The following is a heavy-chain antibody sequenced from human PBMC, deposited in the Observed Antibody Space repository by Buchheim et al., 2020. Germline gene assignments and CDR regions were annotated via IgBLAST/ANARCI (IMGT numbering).Heavy chain of an antibody. D-gene: IGHD3-22*01. CDR3: ARYEPYYYYFDT. CDR2: IYSDGGT. Sequence: QLQLQESGPGLVKPSETLSLTGNVSRGSIRNSDYYWGWLRQPPGKGLEWIANIYSDGGTSYSPSLKSRVTIAIDTSKNQFSLRLTSVTAADTAVYYCARYEPYYYYFDTWGQGAL. V-gene: IGHV4-39*07. J-gene: IGHJ5*02. CDR1: RGSIRNSDYY.